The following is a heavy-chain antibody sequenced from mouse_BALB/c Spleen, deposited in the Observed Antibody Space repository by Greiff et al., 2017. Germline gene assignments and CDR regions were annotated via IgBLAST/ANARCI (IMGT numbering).Heavy chain of an antibody. Sequence: EVQGVESGTVLARPGASVKMSCKASGYSFTSYWMHWVKQRPGQGLEWIGAIYPGNSDTSYNQKFKGKAKLTAVTSASTAYMELSSLTNEDSAVYYCTRDYYGNYERVYYAMDYWGQGTSVTVSS. CDR2: IYPGNSDT. D-gene: IGHD2-1*01. CDR3: TRDYYGNYERVYYAMDY. V-gene: IGHV1-5*01. J-gene: IGHJ4*01. CDR1: GYSFTSYW.